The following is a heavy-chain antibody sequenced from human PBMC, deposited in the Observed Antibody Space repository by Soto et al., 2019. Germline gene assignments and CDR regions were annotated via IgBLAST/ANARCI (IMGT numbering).Heavy chain of an antibody. CDR1: GFTFSSYA. J-gene: IGHJ5*02. Sequence: GGSLRLSCAASGFTFSSYAMSWVRQAPGKGLEWVSAISGSGGSTYYADSVKGRFTISRDNSKNTLYLQMNSLRAEDTAVYYCAKEPDYGFVRGQNWFDPWGQGTLVTVSS. D-gene: IGHD4-17*01. CDR2: ISGSGGST. V-gene: IGHV3-23*01. CDR3: AKEPDYGFVRGQNWFDP.